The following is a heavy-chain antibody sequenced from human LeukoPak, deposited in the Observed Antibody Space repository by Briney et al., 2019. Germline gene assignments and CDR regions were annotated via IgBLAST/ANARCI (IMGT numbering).Heavy chain of an antibody. J-gene: IGHJ4*02. CDR2: VHGDGNNI. V-gene: IGHV3-74*01. D-gene: IGHD1-26*01. CDR3: ARARVGDPTDY. Sequence: GGSLRLSCAASGFPFSSYAMCWVRQPPGKGLVWVSRVHGDGNNIGYADSVKGRFTIFRDNAKNTLYLQMNSLRPDDTAVYYCARARVGDPTDYWGQGTLVTVSS. CDR1: GFPFSSYA.